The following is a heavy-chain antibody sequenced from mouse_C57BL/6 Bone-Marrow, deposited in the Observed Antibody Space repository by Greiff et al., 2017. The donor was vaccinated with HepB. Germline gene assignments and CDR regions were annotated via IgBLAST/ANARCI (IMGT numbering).Heavy chain of an antibody. D-gene: IGHD1-1*01. CDR2: IYPRSGNT. CDR3: AREGRPSTVVAHYYAMDY. J-gene: IGHJ4*01. Sequence: VQLQQSGAELARPGASVKLSCKASGYTFTSYGISWVKQRTGQGLEWIGEIYPRSGNTYYNEKFKGKATLTADKSSSTAYMELRSLTSEDSAVYFCAREGRPSTVVAHYYAMDYWGQGTSVTVSS. CDR1: GYTFTSYG. V-gene: IGHV1-81*01.